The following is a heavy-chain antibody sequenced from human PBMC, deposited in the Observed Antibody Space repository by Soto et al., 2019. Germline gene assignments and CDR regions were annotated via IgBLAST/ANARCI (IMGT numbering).Heavy chain of an antibody. D-gene: IGHD3-10*01. CDR2: IYPGDSDT. V-gene: IGHV5-51*01. J-gene: IGHJ6*02. CDR3: AIWGDGCKLTDYYYYYGMDV. Sequence: GESLKISCKGSGYSFTSYWIGWVRQMPGKGLEWMGIIYPGDSDTRYSPSFQGQVTISADKSISTAYLQWSSLKASDTAMYYCAIWGDGCKLTDYYYYYGMDVWGQGTTVTVSS. CDR1: GYSFTSYW.